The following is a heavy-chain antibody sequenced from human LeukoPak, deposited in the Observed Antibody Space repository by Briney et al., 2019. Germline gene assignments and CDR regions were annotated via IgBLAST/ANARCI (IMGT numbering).Heavy chain of an antibody. Sequence: PSETLSLTCAVYGASYNAYYWSWIRQPPGKGLEWIRDIDHRGTATYNPSLKSRLTISADASKNQFSLKLNSVTDADTAVYCCAVGITILGVAASFDSWGQGNLVIVSS. CDR2: IDHRGTA. CDR3: AVGITILGVAASFDS. V-gene: IGHV4-34*01. D-gene: IGHD3-3*01. CDR1: GASYNAYY. J-gene: IGHJ4*02.